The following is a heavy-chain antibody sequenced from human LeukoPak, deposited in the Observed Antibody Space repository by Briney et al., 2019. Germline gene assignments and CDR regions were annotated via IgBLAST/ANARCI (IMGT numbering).Heavy chain of an antibody. V-gene: IGHV3-23*01. D-gene: IGHD6-13*01. CDR3: ARISIAAASYYFDW. CDR2: ISGSGGST. CDR1: GFSFSSYA. J-gene: IGHJ4*02. Sequence: GGSLRLSCSASGFSFSSYAMSWVRQAPGKGLGWVSVISGSGGSTYYADSVKGRFTISRDNSKNTLYLQMNSLSAEDTAVYYCARISIAAASYYFDWWGQGTLVTVSS.